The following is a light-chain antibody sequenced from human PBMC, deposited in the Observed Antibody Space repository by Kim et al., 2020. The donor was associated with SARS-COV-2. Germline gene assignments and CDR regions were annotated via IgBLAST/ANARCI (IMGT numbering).Light chain of an antibody. CDR3: RSYTSSSTVV. V-gene: IGLV2-14*03. Sequence: QSVTTSCTGTRSDVSGYNYVSWYQQHPGKAPKLMIYDVSNRPSGVSNRFSGSKSGNTASLTISGLQAEDEADYYCRSYTSSSTVVFGGGTQLTVL. J-gene: IGLJ2*01. CDR2: DVS. CDR1: RSDVSGYNY.